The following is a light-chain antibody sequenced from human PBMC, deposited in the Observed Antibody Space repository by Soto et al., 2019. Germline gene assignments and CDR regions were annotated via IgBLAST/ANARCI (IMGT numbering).Light chain of an antibody. J-gene: IGLJ2*01. Sequence: QSVLTQPASVSGSPGQSITISCTGTSSDVGSYSLVSWYQQHPGKAPKLMIYEVSKRPSGVSNRFSGSKSGNTASLTISGLQAEDEADYYCCSYAGSSTLDVVFGGGTKLTVL. CDR3: CSYAGSSTLDVV. CDR2: EVS. CDR1: SSDVGSYSL. V-gene: IGLV2-23*02.